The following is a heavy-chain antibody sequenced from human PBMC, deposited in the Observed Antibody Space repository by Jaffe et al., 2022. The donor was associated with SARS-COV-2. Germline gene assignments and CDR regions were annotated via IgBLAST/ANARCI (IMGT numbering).Heavy chain of an antibody. CDR3: ARAYSWDFYVSGSYHYYYGVDV. CDR2: ISSSSSYI. Sequence: EVQLVESGGGLVKPGGSLRLSCAASGFTFNTYSMNWVRQAPGKGLEWVSSISSSSSYIHYTDSVKGRFTISRDNARNSVYLQMNSLRAEDTAVYYCARAYSWDFYVSGSYHYYYGVDVWGQGTTVIVSS. D-gene: IGHD3-10*01. J-gene: IGHJ6*02. V-gene: IGHV3-21*01. CDR1: GFTFNTYS.